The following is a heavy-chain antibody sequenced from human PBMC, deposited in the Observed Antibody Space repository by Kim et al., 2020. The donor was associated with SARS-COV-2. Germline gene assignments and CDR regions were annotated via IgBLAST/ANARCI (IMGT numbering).Heavy chain of an antibody. CDR3: ARGWCSGGSCYSHFDY. J-gene: IGHJ4*02. V-gene: IGHV3-21*01. CDR1: GFTFSSYS. Sequence: GGSLRLSCAASGFTFSSYSMNWVRQAPGKGLEWVSSISSSSSYIYYADSVKGRFTISRDNAKNSLYLQMNSLRAEDTAVYYCARGWCSGGSCYSHFDYWGQGTLVTVSS. CDR2: ISSSSSYI. D-gene: IGHD2-15*01.